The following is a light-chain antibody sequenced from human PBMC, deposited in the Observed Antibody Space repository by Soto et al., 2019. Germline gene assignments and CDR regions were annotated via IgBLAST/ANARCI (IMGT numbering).Light chain of an antibody. CDR3: QQYGSSLSIT. CDR1: QSVSSSY. J-gene: IGKJ5*01. Sequence: EIVLTQSPGTLSLSPGERVTLSCRASQSVSSSYLAWYQQKPGQAPRLLIYGASSRATGIPDRFSGSGSGTDFHLTISRLEPEDFAVYYCQQYGSSLSITFGQGTRLENK. CDR2: GAS. V-gene: IGKV3-20*01.